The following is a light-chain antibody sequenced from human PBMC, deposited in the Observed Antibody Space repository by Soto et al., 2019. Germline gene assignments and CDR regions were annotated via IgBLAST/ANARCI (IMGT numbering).Light chain of an antibody. V-gene: IGKV3-20*01. CDR1: QSVSSDY. CDR2: GAS. Sequence: EIVLTQSPGTLSLSPGERATLSCRASQSVSSDYLAWYQQKPGQAPRLLICGASSRATGIPDRFSGSGSGTGFTLTISRLEPEDFAVYYCQQYGTSPYTFGQGTKLEIK. J-gene: IGKJ2*01. CDR3: QQYGTSPYT.